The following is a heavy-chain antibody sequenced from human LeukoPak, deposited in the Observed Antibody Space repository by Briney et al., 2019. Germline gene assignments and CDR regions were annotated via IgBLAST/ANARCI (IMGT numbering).Heavy chain of an antibody. D-gene: IGHD3-16*01. V-gene: IGHV4-59*13. J-gene: IGHJ4*02. CDR1: GASISSYY. CDR3: ARAEGLWGSPSAVDY. CDR2: IYYSGST. Sequence: PSETLSLTCTVSGASISSYYWSWIRQPPGKGLKWIGCIYYSGSTNYNPSLKSRVTISVDTSKNQFSLKLSSVTAADTAVYYCARAEGLWGSPSAVDYWGQGTLVTVSS.